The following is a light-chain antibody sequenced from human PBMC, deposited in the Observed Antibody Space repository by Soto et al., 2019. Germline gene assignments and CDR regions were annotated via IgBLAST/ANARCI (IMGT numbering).Light chain of an antibody. J-gene: IGKJ2*01. CDR2: NVS. V-gene: IGKV2-30*01. CDR3: QQYHSYSRT. Sequence: DVVVTQSPLSLPVTLGQPASISCRSSQSLVDSDGNTYLNWFQQRPGQSPRRLIYNVSNRDSGVPDRFSGSGSGTDFTLKISSLQPDDSATYYCQQYHSYSRTFGQGTKLEIK. CDR1: QSLVDSDGNTY.